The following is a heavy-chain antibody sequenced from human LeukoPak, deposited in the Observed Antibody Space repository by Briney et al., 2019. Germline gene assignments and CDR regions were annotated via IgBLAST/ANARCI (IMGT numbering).Heavy chain of an antibody. D-gene: IGHD6-13*01. J-gene: IGHJ5*02. CDR2: IIPIFGTA. CDR1: GGTFSSYA. CDR3: ARGESSSWANWFDP. Sequence: SVKVSCKASGGTFSSYAISWVRQAPGQGHKQMQGIIPIFGTANYAKKFQGRVTITADESTSTAYMELSSLRSEDTAVYYCARGESSSWANWFDPWGQGILVTVSS. V-gene: IGHV1-69*01.